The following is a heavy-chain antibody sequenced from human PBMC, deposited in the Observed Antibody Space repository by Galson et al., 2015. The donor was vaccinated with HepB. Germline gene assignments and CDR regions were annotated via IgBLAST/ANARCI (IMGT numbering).Heavy chain of an antibody. J-gene: IGHJ3*02. CDR2: IWYDGSNK. CDR3: ARDLVWFSDDAFDI. Sequence: SLRLSCAASGFTFSSYGMHWVRQAPGKGLEWVAVIWYDGSNKYYADSVKGRFTISRDNSKNTLYLQMNSLRAEDTAVYYCARDLVWFSDDAFDIWGQGTMVTVSS. V-gene: IGHV3-33*01. D-gene: IGHD3-10*01. CDR1: GFTFSSYG.